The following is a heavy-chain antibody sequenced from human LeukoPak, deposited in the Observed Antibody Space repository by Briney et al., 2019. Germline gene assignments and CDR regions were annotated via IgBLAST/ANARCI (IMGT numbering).Heavy chain of an antibody. V-gene: IGHV3-48*01. CDR3: ARSRGGGITIFKTPRPAFDP. J-gene: IGHJ5*02. CDR2: ITSGSSTI. D-gene: IGHD3-3*01. CDR1: GFTFSTYR. Sequence: PGGSLRLSCSASGFTFSTYRMSWVRQAPGKGLEWVSYITSGSSTIYYADSVKGRFTISRDNAKNSLYLQMNSLRAEDTAVYYCARSRGGGITIFKTPRPAFDPWGQGTLVTVSS.